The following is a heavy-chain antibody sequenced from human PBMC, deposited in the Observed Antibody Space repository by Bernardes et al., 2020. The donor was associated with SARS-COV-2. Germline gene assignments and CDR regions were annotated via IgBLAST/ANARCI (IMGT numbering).Heavy chain of an antibody. CDR3: AKDRGRPLFYYGMDV. CDR2: ITVSGDKT. Sequence: GGSLRLSCEASGFIFDSYAMSWVRQAPGKGLEWVSSITVSGDKTYYADSVKGRFTISRDNFKYTLFLQMNSLRAEDTAVYFCAKDRGRPLFYYGMDVWGQGNTVTVSS. D-gene: IGHD3-10*01. CDR1: GFIFDSYA. V-gene: IGHV3-23*01. J-gene: IGHJ6*02.